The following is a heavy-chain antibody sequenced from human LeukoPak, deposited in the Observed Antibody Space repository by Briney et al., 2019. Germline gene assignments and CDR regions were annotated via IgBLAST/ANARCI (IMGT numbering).Heavy chain of an antibody. CDR2: IYPGDSDT. D-gene: IGHD1-26*01. CDR3: ARTRGIVGATKAFDI. J-gene: IGHJ3*02. CDR1: GYSFTSYW. V-gene: IGHV5-51*01. Sequence: GESLKISCKGSGYSFTSYWIGWVRQMPGKGLEWMGIIYPGDSDTRYSPSFQGQVTISADKSISTAYLQWSSLKASDTAMYYCARTRGIVGATKAFDIWGQGTMVTVSS.